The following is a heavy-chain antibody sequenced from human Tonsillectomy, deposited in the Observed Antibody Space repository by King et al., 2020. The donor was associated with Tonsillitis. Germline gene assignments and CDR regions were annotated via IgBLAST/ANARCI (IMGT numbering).Heavy chain of an antibody. CDR1: GYTFTGYY. V-gene: IGHV1-2*02. CDR3: ARDGLFRAEYYYDSSGPY. J-gene: IGHJ4*02. D-gene: IGHD3-22*01. CDR2: INPNSGGT. Sequence: QLVQSGAEVKKPGASVKVSCKASGYTFTGYYMHWVRQAPGQGLEWMGWINPNSGGTNYAQKFQGRVTMTRDTSISTAYMELSRLRSDDTAVYYCARDGLFRAEYYYDSSGPYRGQGTLVTVSS.